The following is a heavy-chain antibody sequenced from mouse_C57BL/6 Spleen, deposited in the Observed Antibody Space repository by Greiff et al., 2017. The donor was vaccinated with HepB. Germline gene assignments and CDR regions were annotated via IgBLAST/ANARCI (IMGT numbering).Heavy chain of an antibody. CDR2: ISDGGSYT. J-gene: IGHJ2*01. Sequence: EVKLVESGGGLVKPGGSLKLSCAASGFTFSSYAMSWVRQTPEKRLEWVATISDGGSYTYYPDNVKGRFTISRDNAKNNLYLQMRHLKSEDTAMYYCARGLYYFDYWGQGTTLTVSS. CDR1: GFTFSSYA. D-gene: IGHD3-1*01. CDR3: ARGLYYFDY. V-gene: IGHV5-4*03.